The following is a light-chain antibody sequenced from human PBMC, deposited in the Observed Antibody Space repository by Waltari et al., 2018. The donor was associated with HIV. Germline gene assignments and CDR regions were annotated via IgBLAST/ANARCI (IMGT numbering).Light chain of an antibody. CDR3: AAWDDSLNGYV. J-gene: IGLJ1*01. CDR1: SSNIGINN. Sequence: QSVLTQPPSASGTPGQRVTISCSGSSSNIGINNVYWYQQLPGTAPKLLLRAADRVSGSKSGTSASLAISGLRSEDEADYYCAAWDDSLNGYVFGTGTKVTVL. V-gene: IGLV1-47*01.